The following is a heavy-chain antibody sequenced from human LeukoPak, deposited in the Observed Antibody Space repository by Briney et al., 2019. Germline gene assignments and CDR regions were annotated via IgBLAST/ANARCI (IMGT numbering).Heavy chain of an antibody. CDR3: AKGSHFAN. CDR1: GFTFSVSA. J-gene: IGHJ4*02. Sequence: GGSLRLSCAASGFTFSVSAMSWVRQAPGKGLEWVSTISRTTGTTYYADSVKGRFTISRDNSKNTVSLQVNSLRAEDTAVYNCAKGSHFANCGQGTLVTVSS. CDR2: ISRTTGTT. V-gene: IGHV3-23*01.